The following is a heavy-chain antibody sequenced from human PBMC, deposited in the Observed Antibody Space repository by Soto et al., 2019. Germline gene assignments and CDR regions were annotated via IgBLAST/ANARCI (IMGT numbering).Heavy chain of an antibody. CDR1: GYTFKNYG. J-gene: IGHJ4*02. D-gene: IGHD3-9*01. Sequence: QDHLVQSGAEVKKPGASAKVSCKASGYTFKNYGINWVRQAPGRGLEWVAWISAYNGDTSYAQHFQGRVTVTTETFTNTAYMELRSLRPDDTDVYFCVLGGLETGYYRDMDYWGQGTLVSVSS. V-gene: IGHV1-18*04. CDR3: VLGGLETGYYRDMDY. CDR2: ISAYNGDT.